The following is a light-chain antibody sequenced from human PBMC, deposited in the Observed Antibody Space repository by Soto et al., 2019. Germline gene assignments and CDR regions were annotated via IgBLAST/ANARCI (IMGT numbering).Light chain of an antibody. CDR1: SSKIGSNT. Sequence: QSVLTQPPSAFGTPGQRVTISCSGSSSKIGSNTVNWYQQLPGTAPKLLIYSNNQRPSGVPDRFSGSKSGTSASLAISGLQSEDEADYYCAAWDDSLNGVVFGGGTKLTVL. CDR2: SNN. CDR3: AAWDDSLNGVV. J-gene: IGLJ2*01. V-gene: IGLV1-44*01.